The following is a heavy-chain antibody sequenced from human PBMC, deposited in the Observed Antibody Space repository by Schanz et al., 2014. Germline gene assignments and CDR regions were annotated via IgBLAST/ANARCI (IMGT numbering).Heavy chain of an antibody. D-gene: IGHD3-10*01. Sequence: QVQLQQWGAGLLKPSETLSLTCAVYGGPFSGYFWSWIRQSPGKGLQWIGYIYYSGSTNYNPSLRSRVTILVDTSKNQFSLKLYSVTAADTAVYYCARKAPDYYASGSKNWFDPWGQGTLVTVSS. CDR3: ARKAPDYYASGSKNWFDP. J-gene: IGHJ5*02. CDR2: IYYSGST. V-gene: IGHV4-34*11. CDR1: GGPFSGYF.